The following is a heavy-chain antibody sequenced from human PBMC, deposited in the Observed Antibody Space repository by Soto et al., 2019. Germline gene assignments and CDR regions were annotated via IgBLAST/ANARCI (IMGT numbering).Heavy chain of an antibody. CDR1: RGSISSYY. CDR2: IYTTGST. V-gene: IGHV4-4*07. J-gene: IGHJ4*02. CDR3: ARDNSAGLDY. D-gene: IGHD3-10*01. Sequence: QVQLPESGPGLVKPSETLSLTCTVSRGSISSYYWSWIRQPAGKGLEWIGRIYTTGSTNTTPSLRSRVTLSLDTSKNPFSMKLTSVTAADTALYYCARDNSAGLDYWGQGTLVTVSS.